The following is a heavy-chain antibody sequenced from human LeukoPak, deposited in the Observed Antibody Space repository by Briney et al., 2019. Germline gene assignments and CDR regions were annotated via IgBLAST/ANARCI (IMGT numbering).Heavy chain of an antibody. CDR2: VSTTGGST. Sequence: GGSLRLSCGASSFTFSSYVMSWVRQAPGKGLEWVSTVSTTGGSTYYADSVKGRFTISRDNSKNTLYLQMNSLRAEDTAVYYCARVRSSSSWYPDWFDPWGQGTLVTVSS. J-gene: IGHJ5*02. D-gene: IGHD6-13*01. CDR1: SFTFSSYV. V-gene: IGHV3-23*01. CDR3: ARVRSSSSWYPDWFDP.